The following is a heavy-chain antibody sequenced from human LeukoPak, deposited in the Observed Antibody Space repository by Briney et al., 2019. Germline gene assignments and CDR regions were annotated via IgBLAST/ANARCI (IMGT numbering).Heavy chain of an antibody. CDR2: ISYDGSNE. Sequence: GRSLRLSCAASGFTFSSYVMHWVRQAPGKGLEWVAIISYDGSNEYYADSVKGRFTVSRDNSKNTLYLQMDSLRAADTAVYYCAKSHGYSYGFDYWGQGTLVTVSS. J-gene: IGHJ4*02. CDR3: AKSHGYSYGFDY. V-gene: IGHV3-30*04. D-gene: IGHD5-18*01. CDR1: GFTFSSYV.